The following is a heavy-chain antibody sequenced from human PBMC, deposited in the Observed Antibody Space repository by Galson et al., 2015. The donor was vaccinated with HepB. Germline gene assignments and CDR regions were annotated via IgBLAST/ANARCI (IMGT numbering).Heavy chain of an antibody. CDR2: IFYSGST. CDR3: ARDNSGKYLPPSGKFDY. J-gene: IGHJ4*02. V-gene: IGHV4-39*07. D-gene: IGHD1-26*01. Sequence: LSLTYTVSGDSISSSDYYWGWIRQPPGKGLEWIGSIFYSGSTYYNPSLKSRVSISVDTSKNQFSLKLTSVTAADSAVYYCARDNSGKYLPPSGKFDYWGQGALVTVSS. CDR1: GDSISSSDYY.